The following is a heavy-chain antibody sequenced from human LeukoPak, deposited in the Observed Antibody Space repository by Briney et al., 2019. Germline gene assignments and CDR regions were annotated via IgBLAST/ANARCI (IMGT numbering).Heavy chain of an antibody. CDR2: IVGSGGSS. J-gene: IGHJ4*02. CDR1: GFTFNSHA. Sequence: GGSLRLSCVASGFTFNSHAMYWVRQAPGKGLEWVSGIVGSGGSSYYAESVRGRFTISRDNSKNTVYMQRNSLRDEDTALYYCAKTTFGYSSGRSPGWPIDYWGQGTVVTVSS. V-gene: IGHV3-23*01. CDR3: AKTTFGYSSGRSPGWPIDY. D-gene: IGHD6-19*01.